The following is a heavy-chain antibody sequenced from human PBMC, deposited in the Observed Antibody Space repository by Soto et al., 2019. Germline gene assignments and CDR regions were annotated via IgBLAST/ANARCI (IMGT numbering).Heavy chain of an antibody. Sequence: SATLSLTCAFYGGSFSGYYWSWIRQPPGKGLEWIGEINHSGSTNYNPSLKSRVTISVDTSKNQFSLKLSSVNAADTAVYYWSRLRCERTWGFDDWGQGTLVSVCS. J-gene: IGHJ4*02. D-gene: IGHD1-1*01. V-gene: IGHV4-34*01. CDR2: INHSGST. CDR1: GGSFSGYY. CDR3: SRLRCERTWGFDD.